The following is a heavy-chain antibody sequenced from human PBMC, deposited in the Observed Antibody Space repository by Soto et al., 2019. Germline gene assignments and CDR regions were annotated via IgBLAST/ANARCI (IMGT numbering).Heavy chain of an antibody. CDR1: GFTFSSYS. Sequence: GGSLRLSCAASGFTFSSYSRNWVRQAPGKGLEWVSSISSSSSYIYYADSVKGRFTISRDNAKNSLYLQMNSLRAEDTAVYYCARYTMVRGVIITLHYYYYMDVWGKGTTVTVSS. V-gene: IGHV3-21*01. J-gene: IGHJ6*03. D-gene: IGHD3-10*01. CDR3: ARYTMVRGVIITLHYYYYMDV. CDR2: ISSSSSYI.